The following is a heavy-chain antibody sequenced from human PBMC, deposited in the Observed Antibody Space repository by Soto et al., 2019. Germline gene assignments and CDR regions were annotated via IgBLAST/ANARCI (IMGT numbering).Heavy chain of an antibody. CDR3: ARFVDIVATIPVGMDV. Sequence: VKVSCKASGGTFSSYAISWVRQAPGQGLEWMGGIIPIFGTANYAQKFQGRVTITADESTSTAYMELSSLRSEDTAVYYCARFVDIVATIPVGMDVWGQGTTVTVSS. D-gene: IGHD5-12*01. CDR2: IIPIFGTA. V-gene: IGHV1-69*01. CDR1: GGTFSSYA. J-gene: IGHJ6*02.